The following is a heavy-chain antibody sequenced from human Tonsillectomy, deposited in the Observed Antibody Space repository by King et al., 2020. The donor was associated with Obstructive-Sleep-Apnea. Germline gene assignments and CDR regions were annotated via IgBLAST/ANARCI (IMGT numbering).Heavy chain of an antibody. D-gene: IGHD6-13*01. Sequence: QLVQSGAEVKKPGESLRISCKGSGYSFTSYWISWVRQMPGKGLEWMGRLDPSDSYTNYSPSFQGHVTFSADKSISTVYLQWRSLKASDTAMYYCARLANSSPRQPVDYWGQGTLVTVSS. CDR1: GYSFTSYW. V-gene: IGHV5-10-1*01. J-gene: IGHJ4*02. CDR2: LDPSDSYT. CDR3: ARLANSSPRQPVDY.